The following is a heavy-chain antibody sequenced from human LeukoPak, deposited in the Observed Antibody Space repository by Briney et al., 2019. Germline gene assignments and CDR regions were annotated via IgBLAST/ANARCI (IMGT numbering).Heavy chain of an antibody. CDR3: ARTGRGLQNYYYYYMDV. J-gene: IGHJ6*03. D-gene: IGHD3-10*01. Sequence: GSSVKVSCKASGGTFSSYAISWVRQAPGQGLEWMGRIIPILGIANYAQKFQGRVTITADKSTSTAYMELSSLRSEDTAVYYCARTGRGLQNYYYYYMDVWGKGTTVTVSS. CDR1: GGTFSSYA. V-gene: IGHV1-69*04. CDR2: IIPILGIA.